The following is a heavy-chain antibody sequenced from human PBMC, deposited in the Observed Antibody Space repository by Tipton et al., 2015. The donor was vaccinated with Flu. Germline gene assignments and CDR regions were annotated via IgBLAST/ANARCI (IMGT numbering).Heavy chain of an antibody. Sequence: SGVSLHRNWMHWIRQAPGKGLVWVARISSDGRSTNYAGSVKGRFTISRDNAKNTLYLQMNSLRAEDTAVYYCARMQWEVFVSVPVDHWGQGILVTVSS. V-gene: IGHV3-74*01. J-gene: IGHJ4*02. CDR2: ISSDGRST. CDR3: ARMQWEVFVSVPVDH. D-gene: IGHD1-26*01. CDR1: GVSLHRNW.